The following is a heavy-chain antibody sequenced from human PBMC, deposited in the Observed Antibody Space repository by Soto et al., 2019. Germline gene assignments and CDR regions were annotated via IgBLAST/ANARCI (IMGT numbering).Heavy chain of an antibody. V-gene: IGHV1-18*01. CDR3: AGEMVRGVGSDY. CDR2: ISTYNGNT. J-gene: IGHJ4*02. D-gene: IGHD3-10*01. Sequence: QVQLVQSGAEVKKPGASVKVSCKASGYTFTSYGISWVRQAPGQGLEWMGWISTYNGNTKYAQKLQGRVTMTTDTSPSTAYMELRSLGSDDTAVFSCAGEMVRGVGSDYWGQGTLVTVSS. CDR1: GYTFTSYG.